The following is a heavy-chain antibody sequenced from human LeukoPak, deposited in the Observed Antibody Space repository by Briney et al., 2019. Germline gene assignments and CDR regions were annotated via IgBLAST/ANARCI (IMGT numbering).Heavy chain of an antibody. Sequence: SSETLSLTCTVSGGSIYSHNYYWGWIRQPPGKGLEWIGSIYSSGSTYYNPSLKSRVTIYVDTSKSQSSLKLSSVSAADTAVYYCARRPVAGNVGWFDPWGQGTLVTVSS. CDR2: IYSSGST. CDR1: GGSIYSHNYY. V-gene: IGHV4-39*01. J-gene: IGHJ5*02. D-gene: IGHD6-19*01. CDR3: ARRPVAGNVGWFDP.